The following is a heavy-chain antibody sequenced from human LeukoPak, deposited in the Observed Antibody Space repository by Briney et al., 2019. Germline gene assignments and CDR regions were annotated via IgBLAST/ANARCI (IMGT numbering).Heavy chain of an antibody. CDR2: INQDGSAK. CDR1: GFTFSSYW. CDR3: TRNAFDI. J-gene: IGHJ3*02. Sequence: PGGSLRLSCAASGFTFSSYWMSWVRQAPGRGLEWVANINQDGSAKFYGDSVKARFTISRDNARKSLYLQMNSLGAEDTAVYYCTRNAFDIWGHGTMVTVSS. V-gene: IGHV3-7*01.